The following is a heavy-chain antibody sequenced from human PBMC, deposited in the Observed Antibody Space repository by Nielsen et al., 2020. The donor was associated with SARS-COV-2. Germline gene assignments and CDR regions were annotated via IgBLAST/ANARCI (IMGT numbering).Heavy chain of an antibody. CDR1: GFTFSSYS. V-gene: IGHV3-21*01. CDR3: ARGYCSSTSCYFFASGSL. D-gene: IGHD2-2*01. Sequence: GGSLRLSCAASGFTFSSYSMNWVRQAPGKGLEWVSSISSSSSYIYYADSVKGRFTISRDNAKNSLYLQMNSLRAEDTAVYYCARGYCSSTSCYFFASGSLWGQGTLVTVSS. CDR2: ISSSSSYI. J-gene: IGHJ4*02.